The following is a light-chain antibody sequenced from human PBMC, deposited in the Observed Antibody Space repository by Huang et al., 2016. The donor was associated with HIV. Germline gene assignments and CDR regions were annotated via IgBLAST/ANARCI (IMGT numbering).Light chain of an antibody. CDR3: QQLHSYPIT. CDR1: QDIANS. CDR2: AAS. V-gene: IGKV1-9*01. J-gene: IGKJ5*01. Sequence: QLTQSPSSLSMSVGDRVIITCQASQDIANSLAWYQHKPGRPPKLLISAASTLQSGVPSRCGGGSAGTYFTLIITNLQPDDFASYYCQQLHSYPITFGQGTRL.